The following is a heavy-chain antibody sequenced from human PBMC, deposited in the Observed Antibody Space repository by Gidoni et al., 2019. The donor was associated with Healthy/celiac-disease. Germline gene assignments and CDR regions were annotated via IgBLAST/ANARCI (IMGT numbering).Heavy chain of an antibody. J-gene: IGHJ5*02. V-gene: IGHV1-69*04. CDR1: GGTFSSYA. Sequence: QVQLVQSGAEVKKPGSSVKVSCKASGGTFSSYAISWVRQAPGQGLEWMGRIIPILGIANYAQKFQGRVTITADKSTSTAYMELSSLRSEDTAVYYCAREGLYYVLGDCWFDPWGQGTLVTVSS. CDR2: IIPILGIA. D-gene: IGHD3-16*01. CDR3: AREGLYYVLGDCWFDP.